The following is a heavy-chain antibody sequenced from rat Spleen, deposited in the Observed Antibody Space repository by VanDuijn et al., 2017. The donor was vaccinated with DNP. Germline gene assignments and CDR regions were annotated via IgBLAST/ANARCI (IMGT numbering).Heavy chain of an antibody. Sequence: EVHLVESGGGLVQPGRSLKLSCAASGFTFSDFYMAWVRQAPKKGLEWVASISYEGSPTYHGDSVKGRFTISRDDAKSTLYLQMNSLRSEDTATYYCARPNYGGYEGWFAYWGQGTLVTVSS. CDR1: GFTFSDFY. V-gene: IGHV5-22*01. D-gene: IGHD1-11*01. J-gene: IGHJ3*01. CDR3: ARPNYGGYEGWFAY. CDR2: ISYEGSPT.